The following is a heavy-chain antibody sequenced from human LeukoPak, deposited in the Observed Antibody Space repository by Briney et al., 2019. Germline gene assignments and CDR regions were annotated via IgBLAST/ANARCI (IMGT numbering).Heavy chain of an antibody. Sequence: PSETLSLTCTVSGGSISSYYWNWIRQPPGKGLEWIGYINYSGSTNYNPSLKSRVIISVDTSKNQFSLKLSAVTAADTAVYYCARVPKYDFWSGYYWFDPWGQGTLVTVSS. CDR3: ARVPKYDFWSGYYWFDP. V-gene: IGHV4-59*01. D-gene: IGHD3-3*01. CDR1: GGSISSYY. J-gene: IGHJ5*02. CDR2: INYSGST.